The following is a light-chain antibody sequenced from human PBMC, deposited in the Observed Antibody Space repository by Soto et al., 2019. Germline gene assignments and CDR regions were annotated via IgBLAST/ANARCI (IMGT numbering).Light chain of an antibody. CDR3: QHHDSSPRT. V-gene: IGKV3-20*01. CDR2: GAS. J-gene: IGKJ1*01. CDR1: QSVSRSF. Sequence: EIVLTQSPGTLSLSPGERATLSCRASQSVSRSFLAWYQQNPGQAPRLLIYGASSRATGIPDRFSGSGSGTDFTLTISRLEPEDFAVYFCQHHDSSPRTFGQGTKVEIK.